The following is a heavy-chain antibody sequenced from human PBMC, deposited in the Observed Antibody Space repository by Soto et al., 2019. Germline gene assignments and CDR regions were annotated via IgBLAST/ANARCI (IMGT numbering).Heavy chain of an antibody. J-gene: IGHJ4*02. CDR1: GYTFINYD. CDR3: SRTPGDY. Sequence: ASVKVSCKTSGYTFINYDINWLRQAPGKGLEWMGLMNPKSGKTGYAQKFQGRVSMTRDTSTSTAYMELNSLSSEDTATYYCSRTPGDYWGQGTLVTVSS. CDR2: MNPKSGKT. V-gene: IGHV1-8*01.